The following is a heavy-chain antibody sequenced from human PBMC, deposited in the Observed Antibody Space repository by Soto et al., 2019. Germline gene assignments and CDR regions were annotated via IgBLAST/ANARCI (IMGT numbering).Heavy chain of an antibody. CDR3: AKDRGAGGRFSGIAVAGIPS. V-gene: IGHV3-23*01. CDR2: ISGGGGNT. Sequence: EVQLLESGGGLVQPGGSLRLSCAASGFIFSSYAMSWVRQTPGKGLAWVSGISGGGGNTYYADYVKGRFTISRDNSRNTLYLQMNSLRAEDTAIYYCAKDRGAGGRFSGIAVAGIPSWGQGTLVTVSS. CDR1: GFIFSSYA. J-gene: IGHJ5*02. D-gene: IGHD6-19*01.